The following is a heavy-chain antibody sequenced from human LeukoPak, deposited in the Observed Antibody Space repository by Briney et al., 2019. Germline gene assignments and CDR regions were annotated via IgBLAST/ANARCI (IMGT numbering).Heavy chain of an antibody. D-gene: IGHD2-2*02. V-gene: IGHV3-66*01. J-gene: IGHJ4*02. CDR3: ARAPYTTGRSFYFDS. Sequence: SGGSLRLSCAASGFTVSSNYMSWVRQAPGKGLEWVSVIYSGGSTYYADSVKGRFTISRDNFNNTLYLQMNSLRAEDTALYYCARAPYTTGRSFYFDSWGQGALVTVSS. CDR2: IYSGGST. CDR1: GFTVSSNY.